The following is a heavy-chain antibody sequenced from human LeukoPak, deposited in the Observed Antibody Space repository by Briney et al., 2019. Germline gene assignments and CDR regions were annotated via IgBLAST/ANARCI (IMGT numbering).Heavy chain of an antibody. CDR1: GFTFTSSA. D-gene: IGHD5-12*01. CDR2: IVVGSGNT. J-gene: IGHJ6*03. CDR3: AAGESGIGGYDTYYYYYYMDV. Sequence: ASVKVSCKASGFTFTSSAMQWVQQARGQRLEWIGWIVVGSGNTNYAQKFQERVTITRDMSTSTAYMELSSLRSEDTAVYYCAAGESGIGGYDTYYYYYYMDVWGKGTTVTVSS. V-gene: IGHV1-58*02.